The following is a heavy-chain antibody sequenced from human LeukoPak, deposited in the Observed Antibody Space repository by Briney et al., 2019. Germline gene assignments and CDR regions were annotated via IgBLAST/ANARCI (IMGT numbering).Heavy chain of an antibody. J-gene: IGHJ6*02. CDR2: IKSKTDGGTT. CDR1: GFTFSNAW. CDR3: TTDAVAGRPYYYYYYGMDV. Sequence: GGSLRLSCAASGFTFSNAWMSWVRQAPGKGLEWVGRIKSKTDGGTTDYAAPVKGRFTISRDDSKNTLYLQMNSLKTEDTAVYYCTTDAVAGRPYYYYYYGMDVWGQGTTVTVSS. D-gene: IGHD6-19*01. V-gene: IGHV3-15*01.